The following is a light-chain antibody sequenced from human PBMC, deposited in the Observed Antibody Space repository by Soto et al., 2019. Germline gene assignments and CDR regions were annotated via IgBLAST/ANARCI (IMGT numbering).Light chain of an antibody. CDR2: AAS. CDR3: LQDYNYPLT. J-gene: IGKJ4*01. CDR1: QGIRND. V-gene: IGKV1-6*01. Sequence: AIQITQSPSSLSASVGDRVTITCRASQGIRNDLGWYQQKPGKAPKLLIYAASSLQSEVPSRFSGSGSGTDFTLTISSLQPEDFATYYCLQDYNYPLTFGGGTKVDIK.